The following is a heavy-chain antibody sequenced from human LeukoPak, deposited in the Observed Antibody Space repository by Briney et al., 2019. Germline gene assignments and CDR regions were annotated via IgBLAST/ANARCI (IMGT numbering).Heavy chain of an antibody. CDR2: IYYSGST. J-gene: IGHJ3*02. D-gene: IGHD3-16*01. V-gene: IGHV4-59*12. CDR3: ARDAVVGGAFDI. CDR1: GGSISSYY. Sequence: SETLSLTCTVSGGSISSYYWSWIRQPPGKGLEWIGYIYYSGSTNYNPSLKSRVTISVDKSKNQFSLKLSSVTAADTAVYYCARDAVVGGAFDIWGQGTMVTVSS.